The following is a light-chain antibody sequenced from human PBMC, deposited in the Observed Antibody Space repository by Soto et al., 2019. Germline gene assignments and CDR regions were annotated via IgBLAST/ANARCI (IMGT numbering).Light chain of an antibody. CDR3: SSKTRSSSPFV. CDR1: TSDVGAYNY. V-gene: IGLV2-14*01. Sequence: QSVLTQPASVSGSPGQSITISCTGSTSDVGAYNYVSWYKHHPGQAPQLMIYEVSNRPSGVSNRFSGSKSGNTASLTISGIQAEEEGDYYCSSKTRSSSPFVFGTGTKATV. CDR2: EVS. J-gene: IGLJ1*01.